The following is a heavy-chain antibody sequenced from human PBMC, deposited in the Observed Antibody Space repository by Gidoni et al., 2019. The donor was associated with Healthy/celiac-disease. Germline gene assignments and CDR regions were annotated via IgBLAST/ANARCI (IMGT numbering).Heavy chain of an antibody. V-gene: IGHV3-30*04. J-gene: IGHJ5*02. CDR2: ISYDGSNK. CDR1: GFPFSRYA. Sequence: QVQLVESGGGVVQPGRSLRLSCAASGFPFSRYALHWVRQAPGKGLEWVAVISYDGSNKYYADSVKCRFTISRDNSKNTLYLQMNSLRAEDTAVYYCARDLAWGSGSLQILGWFDPWGQGTLVTVSS. CDR3: ARDLAWGSGSLQILGWFDP. D-gene: IGHD3-10*01.